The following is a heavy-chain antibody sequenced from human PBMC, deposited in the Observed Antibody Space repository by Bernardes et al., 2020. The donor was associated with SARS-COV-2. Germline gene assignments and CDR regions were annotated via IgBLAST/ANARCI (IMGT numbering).Heavy chain of an antibody. CDR3: AKDRRTMIVVVSGSFDY. J-gene: IGHJ4*02. Sequence: GGSLRLSCAASGFTFSSYGMHWVRQAPGKGLEWVAVISYDGSNKYYADSVKGRFTISRDNSKNTLYLQMNSLRAEDTAVYYCAKDRRTMIVVVSGSFDYWGQGTLVTVSS. CDR2: ISYDGSNK. V-gene: IGHV3-30*18. CDR1: GFTFSSYG. D-gene: IGHD3-22*01.